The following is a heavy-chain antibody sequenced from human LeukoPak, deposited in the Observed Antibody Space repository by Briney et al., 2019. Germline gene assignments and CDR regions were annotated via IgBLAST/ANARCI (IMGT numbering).Heavy chain of an antibody. J-gene: IGHJ4*02. V-gene: IGHV1-2*02. CDR1: GYTFTGYY. CDR3: ARVFSGYDFWSGYLDY. D-gene: IGHD3-3*01. Sequence: ASVKVSCKASGYTFTGYYMHWVRQAPGQGLEWMGWINPNSGGTNYAQKFQGRVTMTGDTSISTAYMELSRLRSDDTAVYYCARVFSGYDFWSGYLDYWGQGTLVTVSS. CDR2: INPNSGGT.